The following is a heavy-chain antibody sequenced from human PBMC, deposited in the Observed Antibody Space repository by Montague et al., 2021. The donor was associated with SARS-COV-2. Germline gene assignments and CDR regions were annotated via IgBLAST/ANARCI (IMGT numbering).Heavy chain of an antibody. CDR1: GGAFSSGSFSGFY. CDR3: ARDASSSRWLRGRQGYHCYPMDV. Sequence: SETLSLTCTIHGGAFSSGSFSGFYWHWVRQAPGKGLEWIGEINNRGSTNYKPSPRSRVTISVDKSDNQMSLSLRSVTAADTGVYYCARDASSSRWLRGRQGYHCYPMDVWGQGTTVTVSS. CDR2: INNRGST. J-gene: IGHJ6*02. D-gene: IGHD2-2*01. V-gene: IGHV4-34*01.